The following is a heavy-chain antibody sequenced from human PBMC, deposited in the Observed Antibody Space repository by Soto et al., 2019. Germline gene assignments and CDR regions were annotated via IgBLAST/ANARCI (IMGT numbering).Heavy chain of an antibody. CDR3: AREHTTVPHAFDI. CDR2: ISSSSSTI. Sequence: PGGSLRLSCAASGFTFSSYSMNWVRQAPGKGLEWVSYISSSSSTIYYADSVKGRFTISRDNSENSLYLQMNSLRAEDTAVYYCAREHTTVPHAFDIWGQGTMVTVSS. CDR1: GFTFSSYS. D-gene: IGHD4-17*01. V-gene: IGHV3-48*01. J-gene: IGHJ3*02.